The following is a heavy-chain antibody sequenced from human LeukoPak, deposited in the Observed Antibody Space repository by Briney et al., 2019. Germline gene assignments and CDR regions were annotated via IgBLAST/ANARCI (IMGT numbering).Heavy chain of an antibody. Sequence: PSESLSLTCTVSGGSISSSSYYWGWIRQPPGTVLEWIGSIYYSGSTYYNPSLKSRVTISVDTSKNQFSLKLNSVTAEDTAVYYCAKDLYNWNYNLFDSWGQGTLVTVSS. CDR1: GGSISSSSYY. CDR3: AKDLYNWNYNLFDS. D-gene: IGHD1-7*01. V-gene: IGHV4-39*07. CDR2: IYYSGST. J-gene: IGHJ4*02.